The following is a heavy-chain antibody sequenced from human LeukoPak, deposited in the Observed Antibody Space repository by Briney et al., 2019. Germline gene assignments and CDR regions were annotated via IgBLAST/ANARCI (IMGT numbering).Heavy chain of an antibody. V-gene: IGHV3-23*01. J-gene: IGHJ5*02. D-gene: IGHD3-10*01. CDR2: ISGSGGST. CDR3: ARVSDSLGGSGP. Sequence: GGSLRLSCAASGFTFSSYAMSWVRQAPGKGLEWVSAISGSGGSTYYADSVKGRFTISRDNSKNTLYLQMNSLRAEDTAVYYCARVSDSLGGSGPWGQGTLVTVSS. CDR1: GFTFSSYA.